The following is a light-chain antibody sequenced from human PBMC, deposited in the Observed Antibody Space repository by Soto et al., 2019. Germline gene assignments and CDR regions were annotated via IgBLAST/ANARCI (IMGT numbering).Light chain of an antibody. CDR2: GAS. Sequence: EIVLKQSPGTLSLSEGERATLSCRASQSVSSNYFAWFQQRPGQAPRLLIDGASTRATGTPDRFSASGSATEFTLNINRLEPEDFAVYYCHQYGASPWTFGQGTKVDIK. J-gene: IGKJ1*01. CDR3: HQYGASPWT. V-gene: IGKV3-20*01. CDR1: QSVSSNY.